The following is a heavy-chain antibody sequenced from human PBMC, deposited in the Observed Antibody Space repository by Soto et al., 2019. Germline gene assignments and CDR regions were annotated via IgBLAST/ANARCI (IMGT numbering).Heavy chain of an antibody. CDR2: IYTSGST. D-gene: IGHD5-12*01. V-gene: IGHV4-4*07. Sequence: SETLSLTCTVSGGSINDYYWGWIRQPAGKGLEWIGRIYTSGSTDYDPSLKSRVTISIDTSKNQFYLKVTYMNAADTAVYYCARERREEIHDGSDIDCWGQGTLVT. CDR3: ARERREEIHDGSDIDC. CDR1: GGSINDYY. J-gene: IGHJ4*02.